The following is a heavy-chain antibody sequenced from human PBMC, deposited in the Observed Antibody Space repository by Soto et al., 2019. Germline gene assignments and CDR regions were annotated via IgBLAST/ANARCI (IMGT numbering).Heavy chain of an antibody. V-gene: IGHV1-8*01. CDR1: GYTFTSYD. Sequence: GASVKVSCKASGYTFTSYDINWVRQATGQGLEWMGWMNPNSGNTGYAQKFQGRVTMTRNTSIGTAYMELSSLRSEDTAVYYCARTPSNHLAARLYWFDPWGQGTLVTVSS. D-gene: IGHD6-6*01. J-gene: IGHJ5*02. CDR3: ARTPSNHLAARLYWFDP. CDR2: MNPNSGNT.